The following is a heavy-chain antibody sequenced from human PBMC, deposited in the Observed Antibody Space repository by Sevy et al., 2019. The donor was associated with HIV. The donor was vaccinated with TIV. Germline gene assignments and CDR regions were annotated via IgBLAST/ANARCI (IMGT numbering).Heavy chain of an antibody. CDR1: GFAFSSFA. Sequence: GGSLRLTCAASGFAFSSFAMSWVRQAPGKGLEWVSAIVGRGGSTYYADSVKGRFTISRDNSNNTVSLQMNSLRAEDAALYYCAGARYDSSDSFDTFDIWGQGTVVTVSS. J-gene: IGHJ3*02. CDR3: AGARYDSSDSFDTFDI. CDR2: IVGRGGST. D-gene: IGHD3-22*01. V-gene: IGHV3-23*01.